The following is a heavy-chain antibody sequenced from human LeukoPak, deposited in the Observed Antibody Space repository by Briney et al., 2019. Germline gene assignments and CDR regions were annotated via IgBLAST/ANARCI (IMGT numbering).Heavy chain of an antibody. CDR1: GFSLSPYS. CDR2: ISSSTSDI. V-gene: IGHV3-21*01. J-gene: IGHJ4*02. CDR3: ARDADS. Sequence: GGSLRLSCVASGFSLSPYSMDWVRQAPGKGLEWVSSISSSTSDIYYADSVKGRFTISRDNARNSLYLQMSSLRAEDTALYYCARDADSWGQGTLVTVSS.